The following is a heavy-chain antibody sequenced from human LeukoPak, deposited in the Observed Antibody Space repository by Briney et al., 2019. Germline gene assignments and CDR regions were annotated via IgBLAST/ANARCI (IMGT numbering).Heavy chain of an antibody. CDR2: IYYSGST. V-gene: IGHV4-59*08. Sequence: KPSETLSLTCTVSGGSISSYYWSWIRQPPGKGLEWMGYIYYSGSTNYNPSLKSRVTISVDTSKNQFSLKLSSVTAADTAVYYCARQAWLGSGWYLIDYWGQGTLVTVSA. CDR1: GGSISSYY. CDR3: ARQAWLGSGWYLIDY. J-gene: IGHJ4*02. D-gene: IGHD6-13*01.